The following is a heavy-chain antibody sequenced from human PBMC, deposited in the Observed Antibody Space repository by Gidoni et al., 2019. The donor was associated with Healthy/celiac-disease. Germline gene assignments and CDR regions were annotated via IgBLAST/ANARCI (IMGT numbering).Heavy chain of an antibody. J-gene: IGHJ3*02. Sequence: QVQLVESGGGVVQPGRSLRLSCAASGFTFSSYGMHWVRQAPGKGLEWVAVIWYDGSNKYYADSVKGRFTISRDNSKNTLYLQMNSLRAEDTAVYYCARDGIVAGTGNDAFDIWGQGTMVTVSS. CDR1: GFTFSSYG. D-gene: IGHD6-19*01. CDR2: IWYDGSNK. CDR3: ARDGIVAGTGNDAFDI. V-gene: IGHV3-33*01.